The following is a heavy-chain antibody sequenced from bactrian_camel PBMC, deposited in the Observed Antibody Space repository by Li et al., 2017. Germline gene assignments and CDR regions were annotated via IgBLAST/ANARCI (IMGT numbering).Heavy chain of an antibody. Sequence: DVQLVESGGGSVQAGGSLRLSCAASGYTYSRYCMAWFRQAPGKEREGVAGIDSDGTTEYADSVKGRFTISQGNAKNTLYLQMNSLKPEDTAMYYCAAGGSALQPLRSYHYNYWGQGTQVTVS. CDR2: IDSDGTT. CDR3: AAGGSALQPLRSYHYNY. V-gene: IGHV3S10*01. J-gene: IGHJ4*01. CDR1: GYTYSRYC. D-gene: IGHD3*01.